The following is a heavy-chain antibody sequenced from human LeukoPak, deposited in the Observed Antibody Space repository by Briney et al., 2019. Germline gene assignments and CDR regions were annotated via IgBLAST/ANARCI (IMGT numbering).Heavy chain of an antibody. CDR1: GFTFSSYS. Sequence: GGSLRLSCAASGFTFSSYSMNWVRQAPGKGLEWVSSISSSSSYIYYADSVRGRFTISRDNAKNSLYLQMNSLRAEDTAVYYCARFLDVDFANWFDPWGQGTLVTVSS. D-gene: IGHD2-2*03. V-gene: IGHV3-21*01. J-gene: IGHJ5*02. CDR2: ISSSSSYI. CDR3: ARFLDVDFANWFDP.